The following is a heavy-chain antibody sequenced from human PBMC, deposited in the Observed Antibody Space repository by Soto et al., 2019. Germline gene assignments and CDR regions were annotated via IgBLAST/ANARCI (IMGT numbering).Heavy chain of an antibody. Sequence: QVQLQESGPGLVKPSETLSLTCTVSGGSISSYYWSWIRQPPGKGLEWIGYIYYSGSTNYNPSLKRRGTRSVDTSKNQFSLKLSSVTAADTAVYYCARFNWYFDLWGRGTLVTVSS. CDR2: IYYSGST. CDR1: GGSISSYY. CDR3: ARFNWYFDL. V-gene: IGHV4-59*08. J-gene: IGHJ2*01.